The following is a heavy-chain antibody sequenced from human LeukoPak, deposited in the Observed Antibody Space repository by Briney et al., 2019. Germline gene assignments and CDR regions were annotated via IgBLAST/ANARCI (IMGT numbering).Heavy chain of an antibody. J-gene: IGHJ6*02. D-gene: IGHD3-9*01. CDR3: ARGSGALTGYIYYYYGMDV. V-gene: IGHV4-34*01. CDR1: GGSFSVYY. Sequence: PSETLSLTCAVFGGSFSVYYWSWIRQPPGKGLEWIGEINHSGSTNYNPSLKSRVTISVDTSKNQFSLKLSSVTAADTAVYYCARGSGALTGYIYYYYGMDVWGQGTTVTVSS. CDR2: INHSGST.